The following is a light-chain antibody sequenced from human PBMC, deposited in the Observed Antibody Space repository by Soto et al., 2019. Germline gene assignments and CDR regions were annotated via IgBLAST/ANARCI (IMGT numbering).Light chain of an antibody. CDR3: ATWDGSLSVGV. V-gene: IGLV1-51*01. J-gene: IGLJ2*01. CDR2: DND. Sequence: QSVLTQPPSVSAAPGQTVTISCSGSSSNIGNNYVFWYQQLPGTAPKLLIYDNDKRPSGIPDRFSGSKSGTSATLGITGLQTGDEADYYCATWDGSLSVGVFGGGTKVTVL. CDR1: SSNIGNNY.